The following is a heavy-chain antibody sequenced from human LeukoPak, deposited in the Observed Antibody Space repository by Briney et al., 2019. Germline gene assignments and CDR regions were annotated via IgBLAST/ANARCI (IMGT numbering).Heavy chain of an antibody. CDR1: GFTFSSYA. D-gene: IGHD3-10*01. CDR3: ARGRRYYGSGRFRPYFDY. V-gene: IGHV4-34*01. CDR2: INHSGST. J-gene: IGHJ4*02. Sequence: GSLRLSCAASGFTFSSYAMSWVRQPPGKGLEWIGEINHSGSTNYNPSLKSRVTISVDTSKNQFSLKLSSVTAADTAVYYCARGRRYYGSGRFRPYFDYWGQGTLVTVSS.